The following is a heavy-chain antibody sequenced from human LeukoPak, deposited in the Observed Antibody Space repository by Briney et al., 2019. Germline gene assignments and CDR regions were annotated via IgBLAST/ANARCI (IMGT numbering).Heavy chain of an antibody. CDR1: GGSFSGYY. V-gene: IGHV4-34*01. Sequence: SETLSLTCAVYGGSFSGYYWSWIRQPPGKGLEWIGEINHSGSTNSNPSLKSRVTISVDTSKNQFSLKLSSVTAADTAVYYCAREVDSSSYNPWGQGTLVTVSS. D-gene: IGHD6-13*01. CDR2: INHSGST. CDR3: AREVDSSSYNP. J-gene: IGHJ5*02.